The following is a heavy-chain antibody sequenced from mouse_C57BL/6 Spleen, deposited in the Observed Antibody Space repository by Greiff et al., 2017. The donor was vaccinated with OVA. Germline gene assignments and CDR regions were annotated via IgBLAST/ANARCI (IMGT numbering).Heavy chain of an antibody. D-gene: IGHD2-4*01. CDR2: INPSSGYT. CDR3: ALYDYHHY. V-gene: IGHV1-7*01. CDR1: GYTFTSYW. J-gene: IGHJ2*01. Sequence: QVQLKQSGAELAKPGASVKLSCKASGYTFTSYWMHWVKQRPGQGLEWIGYINPSSGYTKYNQKFKDKATLTADKSSSTAYMQLSSMTYEDSAVYYCALYDYHHYWGQGTTLTVSS.